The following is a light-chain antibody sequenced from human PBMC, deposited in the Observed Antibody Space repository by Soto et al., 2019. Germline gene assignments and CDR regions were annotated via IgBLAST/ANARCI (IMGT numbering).Light chain of an antibody. J-gene: IGKJ1*01. CDR1: QSVSSN. Sequence: EIVMTQSPATLSVSPGERATLSCRASQSVSSNLAWYQQKPGQAPRLLIYGASTRATGIPSRFSGSGSGTDFNLTISSLQSEDFAVYYCQQYNNWPPVTFGQGTKVEIK. CDR2: GAS. CDR3: QQYNNWPPVT. V-gene: IGKV3-15*01.